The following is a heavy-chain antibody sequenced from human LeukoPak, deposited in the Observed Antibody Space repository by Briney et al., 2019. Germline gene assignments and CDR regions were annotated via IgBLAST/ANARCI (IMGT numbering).Heavy chain of an antibody. J-gene: IGHJ3*02. Sequence: SETLSLTCTVSGGSLSTYYWSWIRQSPRKGLEWIGSIYYSGSTTYNTSLKSRVTISVNTSNTQYSLELSSVTAADTAVYYCAVNLTRHTFDIWGQGTMVTVSS. CDR2: IYYSGST. CDR1: GGSLSTYY. V-gene: IGHV4-59*08. CDR3: AVNLTRHTFDI. D-gene: IGHD1-1*01.